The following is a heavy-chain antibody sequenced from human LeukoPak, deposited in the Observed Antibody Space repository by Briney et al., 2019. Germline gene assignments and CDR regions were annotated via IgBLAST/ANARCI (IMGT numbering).Heavy chain of an antibody. J-gene: IGHJ1*01. Sequence: PGGSLRLSCAASGFTFSSYAMSWVRQAPGKGLEWVSAISGSGGSTYYADSVKGRFTISRDNSKNTLYLQMNSLRAEDTAVYYCAKVRSSSWYQEYFQHWGQGTLVTVSS. CDR3: AKVRSSSWYQEYFQH. D-gene: IGHD6-13*01. CDR1: GFTFSSYA. V-gene: IGHV3-23*01. CDR2: ISGSGGST.